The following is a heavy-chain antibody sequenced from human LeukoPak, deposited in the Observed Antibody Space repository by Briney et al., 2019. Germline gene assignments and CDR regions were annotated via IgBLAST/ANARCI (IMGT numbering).Heavy chain of an antibody. D-gene: IGHD1-26*01. CDR3: AKEKWESGWFDP. J-gene: IGHJ5*02. CDR1: GFTFSSYG. Sequence: PGGSLRLSCAASGFTFSSYGTHWVRQAPGKGLEWVAVISYDGSNKYSADSVKGRFTISRDNSKNTLYLQMNSLRAEDTAVYYCAKEKWESGWFDPWGQGTLVTVSS. V-gene: IGHV3-30*18. CDR2: ISYDGSNK.